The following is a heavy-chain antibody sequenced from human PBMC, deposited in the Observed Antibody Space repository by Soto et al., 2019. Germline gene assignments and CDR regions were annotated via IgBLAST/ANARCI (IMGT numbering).Heavy chain of an antibody. D-gene: IGHD1-26*01. CDR3: ADCSGIYNDAFDI. V-gene: IGHV4-39*01. Sequence: QLQLQESGPGLVRPSETLSLTCTVSGGSISSSSFYWGWIRQPPGKALEWIGSIHHSGSTYYNPSFKRRATISVDKSKNQVSLNLHSVTVADTAIFYCADCSGIYNDAFDIWGQGTRVTVSS. CDR1: GGSISSSSFY. CDR2: IHHSGST. J-gene: IGHJ3*02.